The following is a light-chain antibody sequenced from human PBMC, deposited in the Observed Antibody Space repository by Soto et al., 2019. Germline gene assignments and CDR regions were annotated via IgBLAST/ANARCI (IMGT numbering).Light chain of an antibody. Sequence: QSALTQPPSASGSPGQPVAISCTGTSSDVGAYNYVSWYQQLPGKAPKLIIYEVSKRPSGVPDRFSGSKSGNTASLTVSGLQAEDEADYYRTSYAGTYSFFYVFGTGTKVTVL. CDR2: EVS. V-gene: IGLV2-8*01. J-gene: IGLJ1*01. CDR1: SSDVGAYNY. CDR3: TSYAGTYSFFYV.